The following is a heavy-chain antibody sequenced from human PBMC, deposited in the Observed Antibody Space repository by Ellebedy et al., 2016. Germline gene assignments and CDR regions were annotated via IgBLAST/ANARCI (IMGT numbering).Heavy chain of an antibody. J-gene: IGHJ4*02. CDR1: GFPFGDHA. CDR2: INGYSGGT. CDR3: ARNWGSSSISSWIH. Sequence: GESLKISCAASGFPFGDHAMSWVRQAPGKGLHWVSSINGYSGGTYYADSVKGRFTISRDNSKNTLYLQLHSLRVEDTAIYYCARNWGSSSISSWIHWGQGNLVTVSS. V-gene: IGHV3-23*01. D-gene: IGHD3-16*01.